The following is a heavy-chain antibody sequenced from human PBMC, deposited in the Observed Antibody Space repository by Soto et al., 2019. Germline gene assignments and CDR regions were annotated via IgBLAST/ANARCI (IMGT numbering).Heavy chain of an antibody. Sequence: SETLSLTCFVSGDSINNTYWWSWVRQAPGKGLEWIGEIFHTGGKSYMPSLRGRITLSVDTSKNQFSLKLTSVTASDTAMYYCARGYCTATICDPWFDPWGQGTLVTVSS. V-gene: IGHV4-4*02. CDR3: ARGYCTATICDPWFDP. D-gene: IGHD2-8*02. J-gene: IGHJ5*02. CDR1: GDSINNTYW. CDR2: IFHTGGK.